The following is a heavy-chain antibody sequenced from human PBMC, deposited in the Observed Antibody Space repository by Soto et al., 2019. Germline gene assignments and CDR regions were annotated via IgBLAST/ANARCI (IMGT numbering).Heavy chain of an antibody. CDR2: INSDESSA. V-gene: IGHV3-74*01. D-gene: IGHD2-15*01. CDR1: GFTFSSYW. CDR3: ARGVESTRNAMDV. Sequence: GGSLRLSCAASGFTFSSYWMHWVRQAPGKGLVWVSRINSDESSANYADSVEGRFTISRDSAKNTVYLQMSSLSDEDTAMYFCARGVESTRNAMDVWGQGTTVTVSS. J-gene: IGHJ6*02.